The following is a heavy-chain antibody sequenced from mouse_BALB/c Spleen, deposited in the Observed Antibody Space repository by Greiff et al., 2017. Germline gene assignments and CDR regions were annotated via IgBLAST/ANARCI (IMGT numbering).Heavy chain of an antibody. Sequence: VQLQQSGAELVKPGASVKLSCTASGFNIKDTYMHWVKQRPEQGLEWIGWIDPENGNTIYDPKFQGKASITADTSSNTAYLQLSSLTSEDTAVYYCAPLDSSGRAYWGQGTLVTVSA. CDR3: APLDSSGRAY. CDR2: IDPENGNT. V-gene: IGHV14-3*02. J-gene: IGHJ3*01. CDR1: GFNIKDTY. D-gene: IGHD3-2*01.